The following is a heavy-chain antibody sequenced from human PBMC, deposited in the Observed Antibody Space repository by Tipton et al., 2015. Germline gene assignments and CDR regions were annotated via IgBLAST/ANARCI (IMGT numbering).Heavy chain of an antibody. CDR3: VGGFAY. CDR1: GFTFSNYY. Sequence: SLRLSCAASGFTFSNYYMSWIRQAPGKGLEWLSYIDSSGRTIYYTDSVKGRFTISRDNSKNSVYLQMNSLSPEDTAVYYCVGGFAYWGQGTLVTVSA. J-gene: IGHJ4*02. CDR2: IDSSGRTI. V-gene: IGHV3-11*01.